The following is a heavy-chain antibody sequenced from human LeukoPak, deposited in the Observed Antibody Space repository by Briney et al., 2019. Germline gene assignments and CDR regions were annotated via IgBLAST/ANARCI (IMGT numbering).Heavy chain of an antibody. V-gene: IGHV3-21*01. J-gene: IGHJ4*02. CDR2: ISSSSSYI. CDR3: ARDPGYCSGGSCYSDY. Sequence: GGSLRLSCAASGFTVSSLAMHWVRQAPGKGLEWVSSISSSSSYIYYADSVKGRFTISRDNAKNSLYLQMNSLRAEDTAVYYCARDPGYCSGGSCYSDYWGQGTLVTVSS. D-gene: IGHD2-15*01. CDR1: GFTVSSLA.